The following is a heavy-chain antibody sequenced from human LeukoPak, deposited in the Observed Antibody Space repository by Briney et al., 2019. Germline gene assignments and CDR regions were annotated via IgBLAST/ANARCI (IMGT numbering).Heavy chain of an antibody. V-gene: IGHV3-30*04. J-gene: IGHJ3*02. Sequence: GGSLRLSCAASGFTFSSYAMHWVRQAPGKGLEWVAVISYDGSNKYYADSVKGRFTISRDNSKNTLYLQMNSLRAEDTAVYYCASLRVAGNLRGAFDIWGQGTMVTVSS. CDR2: ISYDGSNK. CDR3: ASLRVAGNLRGAFDI. CDR1: GFTFSSYA. D-gene: IGHD6-19*01.